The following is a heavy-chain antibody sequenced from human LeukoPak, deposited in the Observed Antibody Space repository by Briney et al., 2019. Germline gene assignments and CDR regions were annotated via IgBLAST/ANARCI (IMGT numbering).Heavy chain of an antibody. CDR2: ISGSGGST. CDR3: AKDDVTEMATIFCVGY. D-gene: IGHD5-24*01. CDR1: GGSFSGYY. V-gene: IGHV3-23*01. J-gene: IGHJ4*02. Sequence: ETLSLTCAVYGGSFSGYYWSWIRQPPGKGLEWVSAISGSGGSTYYADSVKGRFTISRDNSKNTLYLQMNSLRAEDTAVYYCAKDDVTEMATIFCVGYWGQGTLVTVSS.